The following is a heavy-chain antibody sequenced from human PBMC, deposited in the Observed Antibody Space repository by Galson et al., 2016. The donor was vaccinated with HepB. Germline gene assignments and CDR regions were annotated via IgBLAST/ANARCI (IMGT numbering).Heavy chain of an antibody. D-gene: IGHD3/OR15-3a*01. CDR3: ANSLMISTSQGRGST. CDR1: GFTFSSYS. CDR2: ISITTTYI. J-gene: IGHJ4*02. V-gene: IGHV3-21*01. Sequence: SLRLSCAASGFTFSSYSMNWVRQAPGKGLEWVSSISITTTYIYYADSVKGRFTISRDNAKNSVYLQMNSLRAEDTAVYYCANSLMISTSQGRGSTWGQGTLVTVSS.